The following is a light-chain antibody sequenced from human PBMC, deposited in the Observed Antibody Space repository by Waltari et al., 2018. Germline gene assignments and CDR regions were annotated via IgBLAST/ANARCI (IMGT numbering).Light chain of an antibody. CDR1: QAISNS. Sequence: DIQMTQSPSSLSASVGDRVTITCRASQAISNSLAWHQQKPGKAPNLLLYAASTLESGVPSRFSGSGSGTDYTLAISSLQPEDFAIYYCQQYSSRPYTFGQGTKLEI. J-gene: IGKJ2*01. CDR3: QQYSSRPYT. CDR2: AAS. V-gene: IGKV1-NL1*01.